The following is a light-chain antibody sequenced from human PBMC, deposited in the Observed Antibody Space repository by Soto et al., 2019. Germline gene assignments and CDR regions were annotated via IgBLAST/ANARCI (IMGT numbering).Light chain of an antibody. Sequence: DIQMTQSPSSVSASVGDRVTITCRASQGIYSWLAWYQQIPGKAPKLLIYGASSLKSGVTSRFSGSGSGTDYTLTISNLQPEDFATYYCQQANTFPWTFGQGTRVEMK. CDR3: QQANTFPWT. J-gene: IGKJ1*01. V-gene: IGKV1-12*01. CDR2: GAS. CDR1: QGIYSW.